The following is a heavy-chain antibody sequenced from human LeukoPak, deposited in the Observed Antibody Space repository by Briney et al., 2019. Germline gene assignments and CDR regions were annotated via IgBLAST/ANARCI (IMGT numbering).Heavy chain of an antibody. V-gene: IGHV3-11*01. CDR2: ISSSGSTI. J-gene: IGHJ5*02. Sequence: GGSLRLSCAASGFTFSDYYMSWIRQAPGKGLEWVSYISSSGSTIYYADSVKGRFTISRDNAKNSLYLQMNSLRAEDTAVYYCARDYCSSTSCLNWFDPWGQGTLVIVSS. CDR3: ARDYCSSTSCLNWFDP. D-gene: IGHD2-2*01. CDR1: GFTFSDYY.